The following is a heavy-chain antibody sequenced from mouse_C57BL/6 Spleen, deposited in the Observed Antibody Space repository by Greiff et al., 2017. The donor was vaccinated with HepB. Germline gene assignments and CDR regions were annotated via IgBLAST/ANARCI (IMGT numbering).Heavy chain of an antibody. Sequence: VQLQQSGAELVRPGASVTLSCKASGYTFTDYEMHWVKQTPVQGLEWIGAIDPETGGTAYNQKFKGKAILTADKSSSTAYMELRSLTSEDSAVYYCTRSGYDPWFAYWGQGTLVTVSA. CDR1: GYTFTDYE. CDR2: IDPETGGT. V-gene: IGHV1-15*01. J-gene: IGHJ3*01. CDR3: TRSGYDPWFAY. D-gene: IGHD3-1*01.